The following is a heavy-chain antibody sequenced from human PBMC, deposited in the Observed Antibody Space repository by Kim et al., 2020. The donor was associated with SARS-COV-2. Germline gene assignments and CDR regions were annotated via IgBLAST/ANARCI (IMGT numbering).Heavy chain of an antibody. CDR3: ARDGWGTWNDVGAFDN. Sequence: DSVQGRFTISRDDAKDSVFLHMNSLRVEDTAVYYCARDGWGTWNDVGAFDNWGQGTLVTVSS. V-gene: IGHV3-21*04. D-gene: IGHD1-1*01. J-gene: IGHJ4*02.